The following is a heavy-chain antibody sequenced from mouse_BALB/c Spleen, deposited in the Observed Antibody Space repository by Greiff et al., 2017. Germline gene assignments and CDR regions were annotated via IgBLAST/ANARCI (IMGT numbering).Heavy chain of an antibody. CDR1: GFTFSSYT. V-gene: IGHV5-12-2*01. Sequence: EVKLEESGGGLVQPGGSLKLSCAASGFTFSSYTMSWVRQTPEKRLEWVAYISNGGGSTYYPDNVKGRFTISRDNAKNTLYLQMSSLKSEDTAMYYCARHAKSSYDGDDYAMDDWGEGTSVTVSS. D-gene: IGHD2-13*01. CDR3: ARHAKSSYDGDDYAMDD. CDR2: ISNGGGST. J-gene: IGHJ4*01.